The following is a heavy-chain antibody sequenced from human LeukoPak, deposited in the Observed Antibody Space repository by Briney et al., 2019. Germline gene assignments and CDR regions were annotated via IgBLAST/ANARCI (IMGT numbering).Heavy chain of an antibody. J-gene: IGHJ4*02. V-gene: IGHV3-7*05. CDR2: INEDGSDK. CDR1: GFTFSSSW. Sequence: GGSLRLSCAASGFTFSSSWMTWVGQAPGKGLEGVAHINEDGSDKYYVDSVTGRFSISRDNTKNSLYLQMSSLRAEDTAVYYCATWSNAWEFDYWGQGTLVSVSS. D-gene: IGHD1-26*01. CDR3: ATWSNAWEFDY.